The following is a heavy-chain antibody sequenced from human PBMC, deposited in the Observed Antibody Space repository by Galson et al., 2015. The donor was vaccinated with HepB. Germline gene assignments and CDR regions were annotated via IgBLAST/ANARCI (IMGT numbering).Heavy chain of an antibody. CDR2: ISAYNGNT. Sequence: SVKVSCKASGYTFTSYGISWVRQAPGQGLEWMGWISAYNGNTNYAQKLQGRVTMTTDTSTSTAYMELRSLRSDDTAVYYCARDRPSGYDFWSGYYTGDAYYMDVWGKGTTVTVSS. V-gene: IGHV1-18*01. J-gene: IGHJ6*03. D-gene: IGHD3-3*01. CDR3: ARDRPSGYDFWSGYYTGDAYYMDV. CDR1: GYTFTSYG.